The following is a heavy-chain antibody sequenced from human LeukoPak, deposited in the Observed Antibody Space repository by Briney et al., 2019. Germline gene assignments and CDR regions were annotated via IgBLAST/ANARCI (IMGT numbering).Heavy chain of an antibody. CDR2: ISYDGSNK. Sequence: PGGSLRLSCAASGFTFSSYGMHWVRQAPGKGLEWVAVISYDGSNKYYADSVRGRFTISRDNSKNTLYLQMNSLRAEDTAVYYCAKISKQQLVNGYFQHWGQGTLVTVSS. CDR1: GFTFSSYG. CDR3: AKISKQQLVNGYFQH. V-gene: IGHV3-30*18. J-gene: IGHJ1*01. D-gene: IGHD6-13*01.